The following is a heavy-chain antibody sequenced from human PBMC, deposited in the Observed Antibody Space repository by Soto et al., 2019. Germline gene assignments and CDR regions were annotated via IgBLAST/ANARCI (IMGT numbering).Heavy chain of an antibody. CDR2: ISYDGSNK. V-gene: IGHV3-33*05. D-gene: IGHD6-13*01. CDR1: GFTFSSYG. CDR3: ARDQAAAGLLTPLDY. Sequence: GGSLRLSCAASGFTFSSYGMHWVRQAPGKGLEWVAVISYDGSNKYYADSVKGRFTISRDNSKNTLYLQMSSLRAEDTAVHYCARDQAAAGLLTPLDYWGQGTLVTVSS. J-gene: IGHJ4*02.